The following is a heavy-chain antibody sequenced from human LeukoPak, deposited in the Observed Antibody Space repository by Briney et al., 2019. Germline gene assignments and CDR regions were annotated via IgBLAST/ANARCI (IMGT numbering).Heavy chain of an antibody. CDR3: TPGGVDF. J-gene: IGHJ4*02. Sequence: PGGSLRLSCAASGFTFSGSAMHWVRQTPGKGLEWVGHIRSKSYSYATAYAASVTGRFTISRDDSRNTAYLQMNSLKTEDTAVYYCTPGGVDFWGQGTLVTVSS. CDR1: GFTFSGSA. V-gene: IGHV3-73*01. CDR2: IRSKSYSYAT.